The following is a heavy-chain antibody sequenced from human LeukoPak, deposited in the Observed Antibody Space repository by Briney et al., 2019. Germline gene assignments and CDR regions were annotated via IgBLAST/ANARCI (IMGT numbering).Heavy chain of an antibody. CDR1: GGTFSSYA. Sequence: ASVKVSCKASGGTFSSYAISWVRQAPGQGLEWMGWISGYNGYTNYAQKLQGRVTMTTDTSTSTAYMELRRLRSDDTAVYYCARDRPSYYYDTSSPLGYWGQGTLVTVSS. J-gene: IGHJ4*02. D-gene: IGHD3-22*01. V-gene: IGHV1-18*01. CDR2: ISGYNGYT. CDR3: ARDRPSYYYDTSSPLGY.